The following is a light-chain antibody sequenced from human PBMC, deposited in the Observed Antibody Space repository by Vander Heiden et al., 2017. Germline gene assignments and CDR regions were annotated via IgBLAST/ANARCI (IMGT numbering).Light chain of an antibody. CDR3: QQYESTLST. CDR2: AAS. CDR1: QGISSY. J-gene: IGKJ2*01. Sequence: DFQPAESPSSLSASVGDRVTITCQASQGISSYLNWYQQKPGKAPKLLIYAASSLQTGVPSRFSGSGSGTDFTLTISSLQPEDFATYYCQQYESTLSTFGQGTKVEIK. V-gene: IGKV1-39*01.